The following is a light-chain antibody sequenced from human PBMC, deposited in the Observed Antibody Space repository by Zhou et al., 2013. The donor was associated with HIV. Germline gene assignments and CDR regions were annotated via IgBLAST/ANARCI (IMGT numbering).Light chain of an antibody. CDR2: DAS. CDR1: QNITTY. J-gene: IGKJ5*01. V-gene: IGKV1-39*01. Sequence: DIQVTQSPSSLSASVGDRVTITCRASQNITTYLSWYQHKPGRAPKALIFDASSLESGVPSRFSGSGSGTDFTLTITSLQPEDFATYYCLQSYTMFTFGRGTRLEIK. CDR3: LQSYTMFT.